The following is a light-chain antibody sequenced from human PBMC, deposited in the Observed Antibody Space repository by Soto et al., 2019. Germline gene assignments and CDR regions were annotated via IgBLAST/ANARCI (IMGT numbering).Light chain of an antibody. V-gene: IGLV2-23*01. CDR1: SSDVGSYNL. CDR2: EGS. Sequence: ALTQPASVSGSPGQSITISCTGTSSDVGSYNLVSWYQQHPGKAPKLMIYEGSKRPSGVSNRFSGSKSGNTASLTISGLQAEDEADYYCCSYAGSSSVVFGGGTKLTV. CDR3: CSYAGSSSVV. J-gene: IGLJ2*01.